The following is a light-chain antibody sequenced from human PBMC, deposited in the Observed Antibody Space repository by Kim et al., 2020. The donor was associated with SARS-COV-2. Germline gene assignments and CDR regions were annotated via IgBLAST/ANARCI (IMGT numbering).Light chain of an antibody. CDR3: LLSDSGARV. CDR2: DTN. V-gene: IGLV7-46*01. CDR1: TGAVTSGHS. Sequence: PGGTVTLTCGSSTGAVTSGHSPSWLQQKPGQVTTTLIFDTNRRHAWTPTRFSGSLLGGKAALTLSGAQPEDEADYYCLLSDSGARVFGGGTQLTVL. J-gene: IGLJ3*02.